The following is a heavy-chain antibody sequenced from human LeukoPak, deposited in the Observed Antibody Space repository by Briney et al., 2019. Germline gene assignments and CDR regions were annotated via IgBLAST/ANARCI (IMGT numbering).Heavy chain of an antibody. V-gene: IGHV4-39*07. D-gene: IGHD4-23*01. J-gene: IGHJ4*02. CDR3: ARNPPATVVTPAFPHIVDY. CDR1: GGSISSSSYY. CDR2: IYYSGST. Sequence: SETLSLTCTVSGGSISSSSYYWGWIRQPPGKGLEWIGSIYYSGSTYYNPSLKSRVTISVDTSKNQFSLKLSSVTAADTAVYYCARNPPATVVTPAFPHIVDYWGQGTLVTVSS.